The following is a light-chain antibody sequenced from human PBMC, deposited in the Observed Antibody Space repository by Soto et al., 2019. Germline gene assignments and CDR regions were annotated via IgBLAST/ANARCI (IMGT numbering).Light chain of an antibody. CDR3: QQYHKWPPLT. J-gene: IGKJ4*01. Sequence: EILMTQSPASLSVSPGENATLSCRASQSVSTNLVWYQQKLGQSPRLLIYDASTRPTGIPARFGGMGSVTQFTLTITSLQSEDSAVYYCQQYHKWPPLTFGGGTKVEI. V-gene: IGKV3-15*01. CDR2: DAS. CDR1: QSVSTN.